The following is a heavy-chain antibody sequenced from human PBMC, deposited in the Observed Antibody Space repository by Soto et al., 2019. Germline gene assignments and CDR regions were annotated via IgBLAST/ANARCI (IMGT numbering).Heavy chain of an antibody. V-gene: IGHV1-58*02. Sequence: GASVKVSCKASGFTFTSSAMQWVRQARGQRLEWIGWIVVGSGNTNYAQKFQERVTITRDMSTSTAYMELSSLRSEDTAVYYCARGLISGYYLYDAFDIWGQGTMVTVSS. D-gene: IGHD3-22*01. J-gene: IGHJ3*02. CDR3: ARGLISGYYLYDAFDI. CDR1: GFTFTSSA. CDR2: IVVGSGNT.